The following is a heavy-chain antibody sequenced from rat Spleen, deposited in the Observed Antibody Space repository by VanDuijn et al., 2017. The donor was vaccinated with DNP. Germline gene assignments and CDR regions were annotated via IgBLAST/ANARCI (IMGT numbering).Heavy chain of an antibody. CDR3: ATHLDY. Sequence: EVQLVESVGGLVQPGRSLKLSCTASGFTFSDYYMAWVRQAPTKGLEWVATISYDGSRTYYRDSVKGRFTISRDNVKSTLYLQMDSLKSEDTATYYCATHLDYWGQGVLVTVSS. CDR1: GFTFSDYY. J-gene: IGHJ2*01. V-gene: IGHV5-7*01. D-gene: IGHD3-1*01. CDR2: ISYDGSRT.